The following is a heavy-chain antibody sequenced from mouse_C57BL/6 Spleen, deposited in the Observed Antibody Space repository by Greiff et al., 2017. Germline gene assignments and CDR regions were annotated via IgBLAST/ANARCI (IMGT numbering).Heavy chain of an antibody. J-gene: IGHJ2*01. CDR1: GYTFTSYW. CDR2: IDPSDSYT. CDR3: ARGGLGRGYFDY. D-gene: IGHD4-1*01. Sequence: QVQLQQPGAELVKPGASVKLSCKASGYTFTSYWMQCVKQRPGQGLEWIGEIDPSDSYTNYNQKFKGKATLTVDTSSSTAYMQLSSLTSEDSAVYYCARGGLGRGYFDYWGQGTTLTVSS. V-gene: IGHV1-50*01.